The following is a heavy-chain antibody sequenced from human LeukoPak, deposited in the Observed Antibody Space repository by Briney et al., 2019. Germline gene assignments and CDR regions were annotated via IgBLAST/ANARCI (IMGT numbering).Heavy chain of an antibody. D-gene: IGHD3-10*01. CDR3: ARSSGGSGRWGDNWFDP. CDR1: GYTFTASY. V-gene: IGHV1-2*02. CDR2: INLNSGGT. Sequence: ASVKVSCKASGYTFTASYMHWVRQAPGQGREWVGWINLNSGGTNYAQKFQGRVTITRDTSISTAYMEVTSLRSDDTAVYYCARSSGGSGRWGDNWFDPWGQGTLVIVSS. J-gene: IGHJ5*02.